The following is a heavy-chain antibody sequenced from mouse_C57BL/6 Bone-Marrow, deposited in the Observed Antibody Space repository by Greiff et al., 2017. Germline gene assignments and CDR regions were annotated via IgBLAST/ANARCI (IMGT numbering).Heavy chain of an antibody. CDR3: ARGDYGSSGYYFDY. D-gene: IGHD1-1*01. V-gene: IGHV1-61*01. CDR2: IYPSDSET. Sequence: QVQLQQPGAELVRPGSSVKLSCKASGYTFTSYWMDWVKQRPGQGLEWIGNIYPSDSETHYNQKFKDKATFTVDKSSSTAYMQLSSLTSEDSAVYYCARGDYGSSGYYFDYWGQGTTLTVSS. CDR1: GYTFTSYW. J-gene: IGHJ2*01.